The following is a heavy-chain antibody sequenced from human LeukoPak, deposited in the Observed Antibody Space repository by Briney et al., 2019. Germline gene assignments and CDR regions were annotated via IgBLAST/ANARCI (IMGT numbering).Heavy chain of an antibody. J-gene: IGHJ4*02. D-gene: IGHD4-17*01. V-gene: IGHV4-30-2*05. CDR1: GGSISSGGYY. CDR2: IYHSGST. Sequence: SETLSLTCTVSGGSISSGGYYWSWIRQPPGKGLEWIGYIYHSGSTYYNPSLKSRVTISVDTSKNQFSLKLSSVTAADTAVYYCARGPGDYEYYFDYWGQGTLVTVSS. CDR3: ARGPGDYEYYFDY.